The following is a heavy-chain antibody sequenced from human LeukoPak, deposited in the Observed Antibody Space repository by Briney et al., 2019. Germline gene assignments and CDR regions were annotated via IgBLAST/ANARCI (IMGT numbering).Heavy chain of an antibody. CDR2: ISYDGSNK. V-gene: IGHV3-30*18. J-gene: IGHJ3*02. CDR3: AKIPMSNAFDI. D-gene: IGHD2-21*01. CDR1: GFTFSSYG. Sequence: PGRSLRLSCAASGFTFSSYGMHWVRQAPGKGLEWVAVISYDGSNKYYADSVKGRFTISRDNSKNTLYLQMNSLRAEDTAVYYCAKIPMSNAFDIWGQGTMATVSS.